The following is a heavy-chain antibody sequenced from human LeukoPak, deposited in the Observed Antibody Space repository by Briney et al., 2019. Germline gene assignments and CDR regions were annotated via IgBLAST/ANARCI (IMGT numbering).Heavy chain of an antibody. V-gene: IGHV4-39*01. CDR1: GGSVSSSSYY. CDR3: ARSWRLEYYYMDV. J-gene: IGHJ6*03. D-gene: IGHD3-3*01. Sequence: SETLSLTRTVSGGSVSSSSYYWGWIRQPPGKGLEWIATIYYSGSTYYNPSLKSRVTISVDTSKNQFSLKLSSVTAADTAVYYCARSWRLEYYYMDVWGKGTTVTVSS. CDR2: IYYSGST.